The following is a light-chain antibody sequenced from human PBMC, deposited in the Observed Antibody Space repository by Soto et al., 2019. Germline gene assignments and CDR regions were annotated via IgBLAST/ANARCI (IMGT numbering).Light chain of an antibody. J-gene: IGKJ5*01. Sequence: DIQMTQSPSSLSASVGDRATITCRASQGISNYLAWYQQKPGNVPKLLISAASTLQSGVPSRFSGSGSGTDFTLTISSLQPEDVATYYCQKYDGAPHTFGQGTRLEIK. V-gene: IGKV1-27*01. CDR3: QKYDGAPHT. CDR1: QGISNY. CDR2: AAS.